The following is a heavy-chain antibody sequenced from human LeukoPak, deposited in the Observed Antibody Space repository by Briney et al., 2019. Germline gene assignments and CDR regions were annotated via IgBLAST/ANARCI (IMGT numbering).Heavy chain of an antibody. Sequence: GGSLRLSCTVSGFTFSINSMSWVRQAPGKGLEWVSAISGSGGSTYYADSVKGRFTISRDNSKDTLYLQMNSLRAEDTAVYYCAKDLFYYDSSGYSYFDYWGQGTLVTVSS. V-gene: IGHV3-23*01. J-gene: IGHJ4*02. CDR1: GFTFSINS. D-gene: IGHD3-22*01. CDR3: AKDLFYYDSSGYSYFDY. CDR2: ISGSGGST.